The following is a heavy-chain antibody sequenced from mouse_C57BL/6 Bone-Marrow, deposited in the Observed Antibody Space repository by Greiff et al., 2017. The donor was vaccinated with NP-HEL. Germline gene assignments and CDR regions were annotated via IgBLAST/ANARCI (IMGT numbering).Heavy chain of an antibody. CDR3: ARYSKNAMDY. V-gene: IGHV1-63*01. CDR1: GYTFTNYW. D-gene: IGHD2-5*01. J-gene: IGHJ4*01. Sequence: VKLMESGAELVRPGTSVKMSCKASGYTFTNYWIGWAKQRPGHGLEWIGDIYPGGGYTNYNEKFKGKATLTADKSSSTAYMQFSSLTSEDSAIYYCARYSKNAMDYWGQGTSVTVSS. CDR2: IYPGGGYT.